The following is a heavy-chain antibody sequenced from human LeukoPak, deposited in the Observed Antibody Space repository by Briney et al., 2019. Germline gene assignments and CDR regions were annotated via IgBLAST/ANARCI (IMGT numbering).Heavy chain of an antibody. Sequence: GGSLRLSCAASGFTFDDYGMSWVRQAPGKGLEWVSGINWNGGSTGYADSVKGRFTISRDNAKNSLYLQMNSLRAEDTALYYCARDGSTYYYDSSGSDYWGQGTLVTVSS. V-gene: IGHV3-20*04. J-gene: IGHJ4*02. CDR1: GFTFDDYG. D-gene: IGHD3-22*01. CDR2: INWNGGST. CDR3: ARDGSTYYYDSSGSDY.